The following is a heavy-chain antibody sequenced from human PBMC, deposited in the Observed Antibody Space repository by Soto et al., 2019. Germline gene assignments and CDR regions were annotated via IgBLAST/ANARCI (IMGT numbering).Heavy chain of an antibody. CDR2: VPGDGSRA. CDR1: GFSFSSYF. D-gene: IGHD1-26*01. CDR3: ARENWYSLDV. J-gene: IGHJ6*02. Sequence: EVQLVESGGGSVQPGGSLRLSCAASGFSFSSYFMAWVRQAPGEGLVSVSHVPGDGSRASYADSVRGRFTIYRDNAKNTLYLQMDSLRDEDTDIYYCARENWYSLDVWGQGTTVTVSS. V-gene: IGHV3-74*01.